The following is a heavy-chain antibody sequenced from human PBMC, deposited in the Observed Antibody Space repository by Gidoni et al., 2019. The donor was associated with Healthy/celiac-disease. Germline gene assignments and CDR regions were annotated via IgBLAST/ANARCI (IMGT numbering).Heavy chain of an antibody. CDR1: GGSFSGYY. CDR2: INHSGST. Sequence: QVQLQQWGAGLLKPSETLSLTCAVYGGSFSGYYWSWIRQPPGKGLEWIGEINHSGSTNYNPSLKSRVTISVDTSKNQFSLKLSSVTAADTAVYYCARGRRWLQSRGFDYWGQGTLVTVSS. J-gene: IGHJ4*02. D-gene: IGHD5-12*01. CDR3: ARGRRWLQSRGFDY. V-gene: IGHV4-34*01.